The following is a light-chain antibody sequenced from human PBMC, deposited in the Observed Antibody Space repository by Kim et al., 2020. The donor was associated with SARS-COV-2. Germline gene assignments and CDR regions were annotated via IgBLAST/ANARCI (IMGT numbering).Light chain of an antibody. CDR1: SSNIASNS. CDR3: AAWDDSLSAWL. Sequence: GQRVTVSCSGSSSNIASNSENWYKQIPGTAPKLLIYSDNQRPSGVPDRVSGSKSGTSASLAISGLQSEDEADYYCAAWDDSLSAWLFGGGTQLTVL. CDR2: SDN. V-gene: IGLV1-44*01. J-gene: IGLJ3*02.